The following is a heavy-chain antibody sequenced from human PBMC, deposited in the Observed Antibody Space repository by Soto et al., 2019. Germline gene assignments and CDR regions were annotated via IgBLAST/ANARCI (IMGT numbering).Heavy chain of an antibody. Sequence: ASVKVSCKASGYTFTSYVISWVRQAPGQGLEWMGWISAYNGNTNYAQKLQGRVTMTTDTSTSTAYMELRSLRSDDTAVYYCARVWGDYVEGRFDPWGQGTLVTVSS. D-gene: IGHD4-17*01. CDR2: ISAYNGNT. J-gene: IGHJ5*02. CDR1: GYTFTSYV. V-gene: IGHV1-18*01. CDR3: ARVWGDYVEGRFDP.